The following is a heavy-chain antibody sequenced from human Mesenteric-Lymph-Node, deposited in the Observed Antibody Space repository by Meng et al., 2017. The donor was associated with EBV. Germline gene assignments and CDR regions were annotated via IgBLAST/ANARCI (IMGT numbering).Heavy chain of an antibody. CDR3: ASLSEYSSGSTS. D-gene: IGHD6-19*01. J-gene: IGHJ4*02. V-gene: IGHV1-69*06. CDR2: ITPIFGTT. CDR1: GGTFSDYT. Sequence: QLQLVQSGAEVKKPGSSMKVSCKATGGTFSDYTISWVRQAPGQGLEWMAGITPIFGTTNYAQNFQDRVTLSADTSTTTLSMELISLRSDDTAVYYCASLSEYSSGSTSWGQGTLCSVSS.